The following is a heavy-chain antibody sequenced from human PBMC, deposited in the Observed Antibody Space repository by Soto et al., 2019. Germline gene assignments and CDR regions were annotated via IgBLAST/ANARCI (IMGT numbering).Heavy chain of an antibody. V-gene: IGHV1-69*01. D-gene: IGHD2-2*01. CDR2: IIPISETT. CDR1: GGTFSSYA. Sequence: QVQLVQSGAEVKKPGSSVKVSCKASGGTFSSYAISWVRQAPGQGLEWMGGIIPISETTNYAQKFQGRVTITADESKSTAYMELSRLRSEDTAVYYCARSQCSSTRLENYYYYYYGMEVWGQGTTVTVSS. J-gene: IGHJ6*02. CDR3: ARSQCSSTRLENYYYYYYGMEV.